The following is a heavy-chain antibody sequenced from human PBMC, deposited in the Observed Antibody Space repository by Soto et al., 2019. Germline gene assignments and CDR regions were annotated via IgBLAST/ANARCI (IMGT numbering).Heavy chain of an antibody. CDR2: MNPSSGHT. J-gene: IGHJ5*02. CDR1: GYTFTSYY. D-gene: IGHD2-2*01. Sequence: ASVKVSCKASGYTFTSYYMHWMRQATGQGLEWMGWMNPSSGHTNYAQKFQGRVTMTRNTSISTAYMELTSLRSEDTAMYYCASGMSTTWGQGTLVTVSS. V-gene: IGHV1-8*02. CDR3: ASGMSTT.